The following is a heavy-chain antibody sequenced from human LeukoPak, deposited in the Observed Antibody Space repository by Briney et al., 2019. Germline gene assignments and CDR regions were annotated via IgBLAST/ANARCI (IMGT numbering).Heavy chain of an antibody. V-gene: IGHV3-23*01. CDR3: ARALVIDWYYFDY. CDR1: GFTFSIYA. D-gene: IGHD3-9*01. CDR2: INEDGRNT. Sequence: GGSLRLSCAASGFTFSIYAMSWVRQAPGKGLKWVSAINEDGRNTYYVDSVKGRFTISRDNAKNSLYLQMNSLRAEDTAVYYCARALVIDWYYFDYWGQGTLVIVS. J-gene: IGHJ4*02.